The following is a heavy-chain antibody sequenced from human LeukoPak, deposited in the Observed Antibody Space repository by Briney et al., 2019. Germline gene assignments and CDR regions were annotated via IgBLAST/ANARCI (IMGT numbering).Heavy chain of an antibody. J-gene: IGHJ6*03. D-gene: IGHD3-10*01. CDR1: GGSIGIYY. CDR3: ARAISGTYYNPLGYMDV. CDR2: IFTSGIA. Sequence: PSETLSLTCTVSGGSIGIYYWNWIRQPAGKGLEWIGRIFTSGIANYNPSLKSRVTMSVDTSKNQFSLNLSSVTAADTAVYYCARAISGTYYNPLGYMDVWGKGTTVTVSS. V-gene: IGHV4-4*07.